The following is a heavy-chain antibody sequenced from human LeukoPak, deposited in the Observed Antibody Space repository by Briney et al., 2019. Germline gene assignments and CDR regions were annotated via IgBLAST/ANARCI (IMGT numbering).Heavy chain of an antibody. CDR1: GGSFSGYY. CDR2: INHSGST. J-gene: IGHJ4*02. CDR3: ARGRPPNY. Sequence: SETLSLTCAVYGGSFSGYYWSWIRQPPGKGLEWIGEINHSGSTNYNPSLKSRVTISVDTSKNRFSLKLSSVTAADTAVYYCARGRPPNYWGQGTLVIVSS. V-gene: IGHV4-34*01.